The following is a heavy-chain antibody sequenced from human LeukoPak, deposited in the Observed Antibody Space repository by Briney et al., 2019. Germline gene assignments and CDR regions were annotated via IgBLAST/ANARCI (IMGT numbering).Heavy chain of an antibody. J-gene: IGHJ4*02. CDR1: GGTFSSYV. Sequence: ASVKVSCKASGGTFSSYVINWVRQAPGQGLEWMGGIIPIFGTANYAQKFQGRVTITADKSTSTAYMELSSLRSEDTAVYYCARDRRTYYYDSSGYSNFDYWGQGTLVTVSS. CDR2: IIPIFGTA. V-gene: IGHV1-69*06. D-gene: IGHD3-22*01. CDR3: ARDRRTYYYDSSGYSNFDY.